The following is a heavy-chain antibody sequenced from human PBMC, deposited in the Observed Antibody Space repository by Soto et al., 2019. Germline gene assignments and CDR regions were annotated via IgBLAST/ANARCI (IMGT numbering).Heavy chain of an antibody. Sequence: QLQLQESGPGLVKPSETLSLTCPVSGGSISSNNYYWGWIRQPPRKGLEWIGSIYYSGTTYYNPSLKNRLTISVDTSKNQFSLKLSSVTAADTAVYYCARHRLLTPPVYWGQGTLVTVSS. CDR2: IYYSGTT. D-gene: IGHD1-26*01. CDR3: ARHRLLTPPVY. V-gene: IGHV4-39*01. J-gene: IGHJ4*02. CDR1: GGSISSNNYY.